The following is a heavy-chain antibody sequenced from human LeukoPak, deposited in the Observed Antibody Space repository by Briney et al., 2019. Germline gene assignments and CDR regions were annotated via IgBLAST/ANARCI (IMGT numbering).Heavy chain of an antibody. CDR1: GGTFSSYA. CDR3: ARGITASYFNWFDP. V-gene: IGHV1-69*06. D-gene: IGHD1-26*01. CDR2: IIPIFGTA. Sequence: GASVKVSCKASGGTFSSYAISWVRQAPGQGLEWMGGIIPIFGTANYAQKFQGRVTITADKSTSTAYMELSSLRSEDTAVYYCARGITASYFNWFDPWGQGTLVTVSS. J-gene: IGHJ5*02.